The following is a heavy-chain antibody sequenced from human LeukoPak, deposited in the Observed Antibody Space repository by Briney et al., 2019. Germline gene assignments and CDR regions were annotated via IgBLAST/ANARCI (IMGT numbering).Heavy chain of an antibody. CDR2: IWYDGSNK. J-gene: IGHJ4*02. V-gene: IGHV3-33*01. CDR3: ARGGEYCSSTSCYEFDY. CDR1: GFTFSSYG. D-gene: IGHD2-2*01. Sequence: PGGSLRLSCAASGFTFSSYGMHWVRQAPGKGLEWVAVIWYDGSNKYYADSVKGRFTISRDNSKNTLYLQMNSLRAEDTAVYYCARGGEYCSSTSCYEFDYWGQGTLVTVSS.